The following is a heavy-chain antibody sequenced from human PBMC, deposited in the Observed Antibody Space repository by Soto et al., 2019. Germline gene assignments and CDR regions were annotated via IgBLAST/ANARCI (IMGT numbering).Heavy chain of an antibody. D-gene: IGHD6-19*01. Sequence: GESLKISCKGSGYSFTSYWIGWARQMPGKGLEWMGIIYPGDSDTRYSPSFQGQVTISADKSISTAYLQWSSLKASDTAMYYCARHRRGYSSGWYEPNWFDPWGQGTLVTVSS. J-gene: IGHJ5*02. CDR3: ARHRRGYSSGWYEPNWFDP. CDR2: IYPGDSDT. CDR1: GYSFTSYW. V-gene: IGHV5-51*01.